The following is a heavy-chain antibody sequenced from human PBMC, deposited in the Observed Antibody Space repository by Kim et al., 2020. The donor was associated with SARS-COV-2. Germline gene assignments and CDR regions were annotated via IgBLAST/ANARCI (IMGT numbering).Heavy chain of an antibody. CDR2: TYYRSKWYN. CDR3: ARDPGGSDRIAAAGTEAAFDI. Sequence: SQTLSLTCAISGDSVSSNSAAWNWIRQSPSRGLEWLGRTYYRSKWYNDYAVSVKSRITINPDTSKNQFSLQLNSVTPEDTAVYYCARDPGGSDRIAAAGTEAAFDIWGQGTMVTVSS. V-gene: IGHV6-1*01. D-gene: IGHD6-13*01. J-gene: IGHJ3*02. CDR1: GDSVSSNSAA.